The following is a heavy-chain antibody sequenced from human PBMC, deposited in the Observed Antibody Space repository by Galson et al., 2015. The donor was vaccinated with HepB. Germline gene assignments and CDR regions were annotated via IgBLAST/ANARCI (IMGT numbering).Heavy chain of an antibody. CDR3: ARNHYWLFDY. CDR1: GFTFSTYW. D-gene: IGHD1-14*01. CDR2: IKEDGGAK. V-gene: IGHV3-7*03. Sequence: SLRLSCAASGFTFSTYWMSWVRQAPGKGLEWVANIKEDGGAKNYVDSVKGRFTISRDNDKNSLFLQMNSLTAEDTAVYYCARNHYWLFDYWGQGTLVTVSS. J-gene: IGHJ4*02.